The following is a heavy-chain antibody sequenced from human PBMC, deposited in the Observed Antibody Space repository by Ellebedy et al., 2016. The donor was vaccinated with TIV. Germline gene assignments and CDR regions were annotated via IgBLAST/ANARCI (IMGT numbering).Heavy chain of an antibody. Sequence: PGGSLRLSCAAWGFSFSNFWMSWVRQAPGMGLEWVSSISSSGGSTYYADSVKGRFTISRDNSKNTLYLQMNSPRAEDTDVYYCAKDLGYSTSWYSPFDYWGQGTLVTVSS. CDR1: GFSFSNFW. CDR2: ISSSGGST. CDR3: AKDLGYSTSWYSPFDY. V-gene: IGHV3-23*01. J-gene: IGHJ4*02. D-gene: IGHD6-13*01.